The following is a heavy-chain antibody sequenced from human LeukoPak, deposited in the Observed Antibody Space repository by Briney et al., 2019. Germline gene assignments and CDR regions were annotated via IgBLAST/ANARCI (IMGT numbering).Heavy chain of an antibody. V-gene: IGHV4-59*08. J-gene: IGHJ4*02. CDR1: GGSISGYY. CDR3: ARRGYASSWSFDY. CDR2: IYYSGST. D-gene: IGHD6-13*01. Sequence: SETLSLTCTVSGGSISGYYWNWVRQPPRKGLEWIGYIYYSGSTKYNPSLKSRVTISVDTSKNQFSLKLSSVTAADTAVYYCARRGYASSWSFDYWGQGTLVTVSS.